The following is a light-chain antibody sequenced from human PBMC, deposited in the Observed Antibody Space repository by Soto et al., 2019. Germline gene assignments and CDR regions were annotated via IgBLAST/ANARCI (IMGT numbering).Light chain of an antibody. CDR2: DAS. CDR3: QQTSSTPT. V-gene: IGKV1-5*01. J-gene: IGKJ4*01. CDR1: QSISSW. Sequence: DIQMTQSPSTLSASVGDRVTITCRASQSISSWLAWYQQKPGKAPKLLIYDASSLESGVPSRFSGSGSGTEITLTISNLQPEDFATYYCQQTSSTPTFGGGTKVDI.